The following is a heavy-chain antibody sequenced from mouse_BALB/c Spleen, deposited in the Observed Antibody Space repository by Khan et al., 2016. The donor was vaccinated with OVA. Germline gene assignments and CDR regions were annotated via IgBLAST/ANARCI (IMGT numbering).Heavy chain of an antibody. Sequence: QIQLVQSGPELKKPGETVKISCKASGYTFTNYGMNWVKQAPGKGLKWMGWINTYTGEPTYADDFKGRVAFSLETSSNTAYLQLNNLKNEDTAYFYCARSASYWFFDVWGAGTTVTVSS. CDR2: INTYTGEP. J-gene: IGHJ1*01. V-gene: IGHV9-3-1*01. CDR1: GYTFTNYG. CDR3: ARSASYWFFDV. D-gene: IGHD6-1*01.